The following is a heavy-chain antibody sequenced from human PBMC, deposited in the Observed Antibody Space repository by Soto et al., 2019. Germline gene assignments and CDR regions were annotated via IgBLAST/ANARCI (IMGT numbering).Heavy chain of an antibody. D-gene: IGHD3-10*01. V-gene: IGHV3-33*01. Sequence: QVQLVESGGGVVQPGRSLRLSCAASGFTFSSYGMHWVRQAPGKGLEWVAVIWYDESNKYYADSVKGRFTISRDNSKNTLYLKMNSLRAEDTAVYYCARSGPLTRDAFDIWGKGTMVTVSS. J-gene: IGHJ3*02. CDR1: GFTFSSYG. CDR2: IWYDESNK. CDR3: ARSGPLTRDAFDI.